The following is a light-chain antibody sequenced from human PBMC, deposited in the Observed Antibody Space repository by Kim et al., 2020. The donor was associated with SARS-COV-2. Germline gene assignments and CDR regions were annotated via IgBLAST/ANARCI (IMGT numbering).Light chain of an antibody. Sequence: DIQMTQSPSTLSAFVGTRVTITCRASQSVDNWLAWYQQMPGKAPKLLIYQASKLASRVPSRFSGTGSGTTFTLTIYNLQPDDSAIYYCKQYETYWTFGPGTKVDIK. CDR3: KQYETYWT. CDR1: QSVDNW. V-gene: IGKV1-5*03. J-gene: IGKJ1*01. CDR2: QAS.